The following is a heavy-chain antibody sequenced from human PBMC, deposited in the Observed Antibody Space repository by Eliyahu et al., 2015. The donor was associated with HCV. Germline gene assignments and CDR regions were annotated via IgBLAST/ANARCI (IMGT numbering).Heavy chain of an antibody. D-gene: IGHD5-12*01. CDR3: ARLNIVATAIDY. Sequence: QLQLQESGPGLVKPSETLSLTCXVSVGSISSSSYYWGWIRQPPGKGLEWIGSIYYSGSTYYNPSLKSRVTISVDTSKNQFSLKLSSVTAADTAVYYCARLNIVATAIDYWGQGTLVTVSS. V-gene: IGHV4-39*01. CDR1: VGSISSSSYY. J-gene: IGHJ4*02. CDR2: IYYSGST.